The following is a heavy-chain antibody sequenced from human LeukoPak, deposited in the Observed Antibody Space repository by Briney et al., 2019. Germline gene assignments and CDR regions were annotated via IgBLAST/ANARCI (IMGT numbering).Heavy chain of an antibody. J-gene: IGHJ4*02. V-gene: IGHV3-30*18. CDR3: AKGWGLIDY. Sequence: GGSLRLSCAASGFTFSSYGMHWVRQAPGKGLEWVAVISYDGSNKYYADSVKGRFTISRDNSKNTLYLQMNSLRAEDTAVYYCAKGWGLIDYWGQGTLVTVSS. CDR2: ISYDGSNK. CDR1: GFTFSSYG. D-gene: IGHD3-16*01.